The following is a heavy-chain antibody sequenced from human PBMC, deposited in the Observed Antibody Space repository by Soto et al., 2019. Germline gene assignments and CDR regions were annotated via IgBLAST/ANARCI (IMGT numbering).Heavy chain of an antibody. CDR3: AREGIVGATAGMDV. CDR1: GGSVSSGSYY. D-gene: IGHD1-26*01. CDR2: IYYSGST. V-gene: IGHV4-61*01. Sequence: QVQLQESGPGLVRPSETLSLTCTVSGGSVSSGSYYWSWIRQPPGKGLEWIGYIYYSGSTNSNPSLKSRVTISVDTSKNQFSLNLSSVTAADTAVYYCAREGIVGATAGMDVWGQGTTVTVSS. J-gene: IGHJ6*02.